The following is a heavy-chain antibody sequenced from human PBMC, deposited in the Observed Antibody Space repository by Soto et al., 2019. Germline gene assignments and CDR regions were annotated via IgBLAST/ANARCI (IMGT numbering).Heavy chain of an antibody. CDR2: IIPIFGTA. CDR1: A. V-gene: IGHV1-69*01. D-gene: IGHD6-6*01. J-gene: IGHJ5*02. Sequence: ARKCVRQAPRQELEGMGGIIPIFGTANYAQKFQGRVTITADESTSTAYMELSSLRSEDTAVYYCARVVEYSCSSFNIWFDPCGEGTLGTVSS. CDR3: ARVVEYSCSSFNIWFDP.